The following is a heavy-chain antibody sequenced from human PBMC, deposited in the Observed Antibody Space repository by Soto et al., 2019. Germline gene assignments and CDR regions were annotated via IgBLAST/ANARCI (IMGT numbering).Heavy chain of an antibody. D-gene: IGHD4-17*01. CDR1: GYTFRNYA. CDR2: ISRYKGNT. V-gene: IGHV1-18*01. J-gene: IGHJ5*02. Sequence: ASVKVSCKASGYTFRNYAISWVRQAPGQGLEWMGWISRYKGNTNYAQKFQGRVIMTADTSTSTAYMELSSLRPDDTAVYYCARELATVVTGWFDPWGQGTLVTVSS. CDR3: ARELATVVTGWFDP.